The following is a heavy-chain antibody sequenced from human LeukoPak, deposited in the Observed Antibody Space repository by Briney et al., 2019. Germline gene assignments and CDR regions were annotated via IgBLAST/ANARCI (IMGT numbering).Heavy chain of an antibody. CDR3: ARVPRSGSYYLFATRWFDP. CDR1: GGPISSSSYY. Sequence: SETLSLTCTVSGGPISSSSYYWGWIRQPPGKGLEWIGEINHSGSTNYNPSLKSRVTISVDTSKNQFSLKLSSVTAADTAVYYCARVPRSGSYYLFATRWFDPWGQGTLVTVSS. CDR2: INHSGST. V-gene: IGHV4-39*07. D-gene: IGHD1-26*01. J-gene: IGHJ5*02.